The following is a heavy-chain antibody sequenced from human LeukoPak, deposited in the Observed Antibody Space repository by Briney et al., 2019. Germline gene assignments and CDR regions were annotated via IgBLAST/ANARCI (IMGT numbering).Heavy chain of an antibody. J-gene: IGHJ5*02. D-gene: IGHD3-10*01. CDR2: ISSSSSYI. V-gene: IGHV3-21*01. CDR1: GFTFSSYS. CDR3: ARARGLRGNDNWFDP. Sequence: GRPLSLSCGASGFTFSSYSMNWVRQARGKGMECVSSISSSSSYIYYADSVKGRFTISRDNAKNTLYLQMNSLRADDTAVYFCARARGLRGNDNWFDPWGQGTQVTVSS.